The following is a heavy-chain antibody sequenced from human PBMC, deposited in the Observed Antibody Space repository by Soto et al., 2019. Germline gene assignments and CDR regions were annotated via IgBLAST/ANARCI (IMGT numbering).Heavy chain of an antibody. V-gene: IGHV4-4*02. CDR1: GVSISSGNW. Sequence: SETLSLTCAVSGVSISSGNWRTWVRQTPQRGLEYIGEIFHDGTANYYPSFERRVAISVDTSKNQFSLKLTSVTAADTAIYFCARLVYDTRLNYMYFDFWGQGALVTVSS. D-gene: IGHD2-8*01. CDR2: IFHDGTA. CDR3: ARLVYDTRLNYMYFDF. J-gene: IGHJ4*02.